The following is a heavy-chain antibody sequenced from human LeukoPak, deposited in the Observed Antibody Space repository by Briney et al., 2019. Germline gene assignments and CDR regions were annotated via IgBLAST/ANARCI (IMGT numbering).Heavy chain of an antibody. CDR1: GFTVSSND. V-gene: IGHV3-66*01. CDR2: IHIGNST. Sequence: GGSLRLSCAASGFTVSSNDMSWVRQAPGKGLEWVSIIHIGNSTYYADSVKGRFTISRDNSKNTLYLQMNSLRAEDTAVYYCAADWPLDYWGQGTLVTVSS. CDR3: AADWPLDY. J-gene: IGHJ4*02. D-gene: IGHD3/OR15-3a*01.